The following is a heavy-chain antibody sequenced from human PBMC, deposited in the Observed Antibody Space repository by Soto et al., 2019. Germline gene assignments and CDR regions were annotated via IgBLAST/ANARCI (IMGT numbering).Heavy chain of an antibody. CDR2: VHHSVGN. Sequence: QVQLQESGPGLVKPSETLSLTCTVSCASVANDNWWSWVRQSPGKGLEWIGEVHHSVGNNNSPSLTSRVTISVDKSTNQFSLKLHSVTAADSAVYFCTRHFYYSMDVWGQGTTVTVS. CDR1: CASVANDNW. CDR3: TRHFYYSMDV. V-gene: IGHV4-4*02. J-gene: IGHJ6*02.